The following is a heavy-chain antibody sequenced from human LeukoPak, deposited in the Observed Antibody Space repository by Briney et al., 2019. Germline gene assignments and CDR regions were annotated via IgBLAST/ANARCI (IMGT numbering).Heavy chain of an antibody. CDR1: GFTFSSHS. CDR3: ARGAYYYED. Sequence: GSLRLSCAASGFTFSSHSMNWVRQAPGKGLEWVSYISSSSSTIYYAGSVKGRFTISRDNAKNSLYLQMNSLRAEDTAVYYCARGAYYYEDWGQGTLVAVSS. CDR2: ISSSSSTI. V-gene: IGHV3-48*01. J-gene: IGHJ4*02. D-gene: IGHD3-22*01.